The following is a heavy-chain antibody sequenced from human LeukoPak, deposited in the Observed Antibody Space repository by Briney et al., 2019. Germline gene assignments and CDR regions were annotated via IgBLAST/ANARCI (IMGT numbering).Heavy chain of an antibody. CDR3: AKGDYVWGSYRSNWFDP. CDR1: GGSFSGYY. J-gene: IGHJ5*02. D-gene: IGHD3-16*02. CDR2: INHSGST. V-gene: IGHV4-34*01. Sequence: SETLSLTCAVYGGSFSGYYWSWIRQPPGKGLEWSGEINHSGSTNYNPSLKSRVTISVDTSKNQFSLKLSSVTAADTAVYYCAKGDYVWGSYRSNWFDPWGQGTLVTVSS.